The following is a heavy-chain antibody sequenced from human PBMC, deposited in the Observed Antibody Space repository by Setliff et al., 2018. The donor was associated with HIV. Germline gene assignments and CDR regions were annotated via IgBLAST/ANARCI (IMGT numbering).Heavy chain of an antibody. CDR2: IFYTGST. V-gene: IGHV4-59*01. J-gene: IGHJ2*01. CDR1: GGPISSYY. Sequence: SETLSLTCTVSGGPISSYYWSWIRQPPGKGLEWIGYIFYTGSTTYSPSLKSRVTISKDTSKNQFSLKLSSVTAADTAVYYCARLTPYPNYYDSGSYYSDWYFDLWGRGTLVTVSS. CDR3: ARLTPYPNYYDSGSYYSDWYFDL. D-gene: IGHD3-10*01.